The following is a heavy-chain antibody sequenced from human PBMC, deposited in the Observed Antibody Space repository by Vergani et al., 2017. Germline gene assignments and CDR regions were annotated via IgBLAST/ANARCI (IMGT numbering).Heavy chain of an antibody. D-gene: IGHD3-3*01. Sequence: QVQLVQSGAEVKKPGSSVKVSCKASGGTFSSYAISWVRQAPGQGLEWMGRIIPILGTANYEQKFQGRVTITADESTSTAYMELSSLRSEDTAVYYCARDISIRYYDFWSGYLDYWGQGTLVTVSS. CDR3: ARDISIRYYDFWSGYLDY. CDR2: IIPILGTA. V-gene: IGHV1-69*11. CDR1: GGTFSSYA. J-gene: IGHJ4*02.